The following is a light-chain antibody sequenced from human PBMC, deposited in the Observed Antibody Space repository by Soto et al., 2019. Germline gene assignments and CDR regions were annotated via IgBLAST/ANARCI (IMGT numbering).Light chain of an antibody. CDR2: DAS. CDR3: QQYDNLPGT. Sequence: DIQMTQSPSSLSASVGDRVTITCQASQDISNYLNWYQQKPGKAPKLLIYDASNLETGVPSRFSGSGSGTDFTFTISSLQPDDIATYYCQQYDNLPGTFGQGTKLEIK. CDR1: QDISNY. V-gene: IGKV1-33*01. J-gene: IGKJ2*01.